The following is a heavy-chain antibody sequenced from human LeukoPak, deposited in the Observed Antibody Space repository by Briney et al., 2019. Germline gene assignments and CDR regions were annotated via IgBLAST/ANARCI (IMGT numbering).Heavy chain of an antibody. V-gene: IGHV3-48*03. CDR1: GFTFSSYE. J-gene: IGHJ3*02. D-gene: IGHD1-26*01. Sequence: GGSLRLSCAASGFTFSSYEMNWVRQAPGKGLEWVSYISRSDNTIYYADSVKGRFTISRDNAKNSLSLQMNSLRAEDTAIYYCARDRRVGATWSVGAFGIWGQGTTVTVSS. CDR3: ARDRRVGATWSVGAFGI. CDR2: ISRSDNTI.